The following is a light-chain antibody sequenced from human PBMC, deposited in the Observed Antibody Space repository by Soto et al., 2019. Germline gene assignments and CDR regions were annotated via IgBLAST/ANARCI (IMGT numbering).Light chain of an antibody. CDR1: QSVSST. Sequence: EIVMTQSPATLSVSPGERATLSCRASQSVSSTLAWYQQKPGQAPRLLIYGASTRATGIPARFSGSGSGTEFTLTLSSLQSEDFAIYFCQQYNNWPPDRTFGQGTKVEIK. CDR2: GAS. V-gene: IGKV3-15*01. CDR3: QQYNNWPPDRT. J-gene: IGKJ1*01.